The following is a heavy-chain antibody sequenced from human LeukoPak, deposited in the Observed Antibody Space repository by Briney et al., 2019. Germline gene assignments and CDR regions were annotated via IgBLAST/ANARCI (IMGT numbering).Heavy chain of an antibody. CDR2: VSGSGVST. J-gene: IGHJ4*02. D-gene: IGHD3-9*01. CDR3: AKGGSYSMTGYAPFDS. CDR1: GFIFSSYA. Sequence: GGSLRLSCAASGFIFSSYAMSWVRQAPGRGLEWVSTVSGSGVSTFYADSAKGRFTINRDNSKNTLYLQMNSLRAEDTALYYCAKGGSYSMTGYAPFDSWGQGARVTVSS. V-gene: IGHV3-23*01.